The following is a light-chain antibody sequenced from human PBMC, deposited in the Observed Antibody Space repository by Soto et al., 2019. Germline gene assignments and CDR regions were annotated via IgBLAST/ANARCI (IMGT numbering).Light chain of an antibody. V-gene: IGKV1-6*01. Sequence: QMTQSPSTLPVSVGDRVNITCRASQDIRSALGWYQQKPGKVPKLLIYAASTLQSGVPSRFSGSRSGTDFTLTISSLQPEDFATYYCLLDFSYFWTFGQGTKVDI. CDR3: LLDFSYFWT. J-gene: IGKJ1*01. CDR1: QDIRSA. CDR2: AAS.